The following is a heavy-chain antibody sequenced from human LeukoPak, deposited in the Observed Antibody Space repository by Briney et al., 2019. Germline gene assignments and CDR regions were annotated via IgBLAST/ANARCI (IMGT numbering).Heavy chain of an antibody. CDR1: GGTFSSYA. D-gene: IGHD1-26*01. CDR2: VIPIFGAA. J-gene: IGHJ5*01. Sequence: SVTVSCKAAGGTFSSYAISWVRHAHGQGLEWMGVVIPIFGAANYAHQFQSRVTTTTYESTSTAYMELSSLRPADTAVYYCASGPRWEVRVWFDSWGQGTLVTVSS. CDR3: ASGPRWEVRVWFDS. V-gene: IGHV1-69*05.